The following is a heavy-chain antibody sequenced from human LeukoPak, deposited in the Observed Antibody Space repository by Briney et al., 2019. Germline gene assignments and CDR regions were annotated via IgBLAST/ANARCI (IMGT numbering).Heavy chain of an antibody. Sequence: SETLSLTCAVYGGSFSGYYWSWIRQPPEKGLEWIGEINHSGSTNYNPSLKSRVTISVDTSKNQFTLKLSSVITADTAVYYCARGPWTEYFQYWGQGILVTVSS. V-gene: IGHV4-34*01. CDR3: ARGPWTEYFQY. CDR1: GGSFSGYY. CDR2: INHSGST. J-gene: IGHJ1*01.